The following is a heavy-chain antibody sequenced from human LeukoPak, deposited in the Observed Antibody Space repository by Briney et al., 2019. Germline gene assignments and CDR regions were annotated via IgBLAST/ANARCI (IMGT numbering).Heavy chain of an antibody. J-gene: IGHJ3*02. CDR2: IYYTGTS. CDR1: GGSISSHY. V-gene: IGHV4-59*08. Sequence: SETPSLTCTVSGGSISSHYWSWIRQPPGKGLEWIAYIYYTGTSNYNPSLKSRVTISVDTSKNQISLRLSSVTAADTAVYYCARQGIDAFDIWGQGTLVTVSS. CDR3: ARQGIDAFDI.